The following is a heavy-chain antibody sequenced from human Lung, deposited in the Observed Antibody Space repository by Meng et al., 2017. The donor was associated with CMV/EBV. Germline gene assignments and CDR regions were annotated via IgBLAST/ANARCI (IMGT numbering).Heavy chain of an antibody. Sequence: LSRSCAASGFTFSDFVMPWVRQAPGKGLEWVSSITGSGGTTYYAASVRGRFTVSRDNSHNMVYLQINSLQADDTAVYYCARKVSSDYWGQGTLVTVSS. CDR2: ITGSGGTT. CDR3: ARKVSSDY. CDR1: GFTFSDFV. J-gene: IGHJ4*02. V-gene: IGHV3-23*01.